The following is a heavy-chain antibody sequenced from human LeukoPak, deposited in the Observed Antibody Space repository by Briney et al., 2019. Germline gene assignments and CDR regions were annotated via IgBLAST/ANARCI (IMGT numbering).Heavy chain of an antibody. CDR1: GGSISSSSYY. Sequence: SETLSFTCTVSGGSISSSSYYWGWIRQPPGKGLEWIGSIYYSGSTYYNPSLKSRVTISVDTSKNQFSLKLSSVTAADTAVYYCARGPYGSGSYYNAYYFDYWGQGTLVTVSS. J-gene: IGHJ4*02. D-gene: IGHD3-10*01. CDR3: ARGPYGSGSYYNAYYFDY. V-gene: IGHV4-39*07. CDR2: IYYSGST.